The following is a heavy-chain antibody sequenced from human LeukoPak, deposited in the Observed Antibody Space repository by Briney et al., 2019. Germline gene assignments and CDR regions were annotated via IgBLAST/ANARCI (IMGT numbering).Heavy chain of an antibody. V-gene: IGHV3-30-3*01. CDR3: ARDPGYCSSTSCYTTFDY. D-gene: IGHD2-2*02. J-gene: IGHJ4*02. CDR1: GFTFSSYA. Sequence: GGSLRLSCAASGFTFSSYAMHWVRRAPGKGLEWVAVISYDGSNKYYADSVKGRFTISRDNSKNTLYLQMNSLRAEDTAVYYCARDPGYCSSTSCYTTFDYWGQGTLVTVSS. CDR2: ISYDGSNK.